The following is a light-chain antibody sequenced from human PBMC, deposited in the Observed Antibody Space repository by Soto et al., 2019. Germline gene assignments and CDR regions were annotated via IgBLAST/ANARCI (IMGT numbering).Light chain of an antibody. V-gene: IGKV3-15*01. CDR3: QQYSNWPPAIT. CDR1: QTVSITY. Sequence: EIVMTQSPATLSVSPGERATLSCRASQTVSITYLTWYQQKPGQAPRLLIYGASTRATGIPARFSGSGSGTEFALIISSLQSEDVAVYYCQQYSNWPPAITFGQGTRLEI. CDR2: GAS. J-gene: IGKJ5*01.